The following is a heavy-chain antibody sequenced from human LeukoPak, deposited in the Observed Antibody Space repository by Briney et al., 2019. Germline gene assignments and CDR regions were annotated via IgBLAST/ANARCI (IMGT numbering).Heavy chain of an antibody. CDR3: AKDRLAYSYAQPFDY. J-gene: IGHJ4*02. Sequence: PGGSLRLSCAASGFTFSSYAMSWVRQAPGKGLEWVSTISISGGSTYYADSVKGRFTISRDNSKNTLHLQINSLRAEDTAVYYCAKDRLAYSYAQPFDYWGQGTLVTVSS. D-gene: IGHD5-18*01. V-gene: IGHV3-23*01. CDR2: ISISGGST. CDR1: GFTFSSYA.